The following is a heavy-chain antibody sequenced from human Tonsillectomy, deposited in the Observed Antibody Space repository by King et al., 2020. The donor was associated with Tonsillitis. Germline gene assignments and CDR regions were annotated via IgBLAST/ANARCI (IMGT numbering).Heavy chain of an antibody. CDR2: IIPIFRTA. Sequence: VQLVESGAEVKKPGSSVKVSCKASGGTFSSYAISWVRQAPGQGLEWMGGIIPIFRTAKYAQKFEGSVTITADESTSTAYMELSSLRSGDTAVYYCARTRGYSDGYGMDYYGMDVWGPGTTVTVSS. CDR3: ARTRGYSDGYGMDYYGMDV. J-gene: IGHJ6*02. D-gene: IGHD5-18*01. CDR1: GGTFSSYA. V-gene: IGHV1-69*01.